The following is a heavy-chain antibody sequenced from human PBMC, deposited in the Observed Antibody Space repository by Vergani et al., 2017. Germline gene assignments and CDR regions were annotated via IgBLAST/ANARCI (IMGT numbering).Heavy chain of an antibody. Sequence: QVQLQESGPGLVKPSQTLSLTCTVSGGSISSGSYYWSWIRQPAGKGLEWIWRIYTSGSTNYNPSLKSRVTISVDTSKNQFSLKLSSVTAADTAVYYCARWDYGSGSGWFDPWGQGTLVTVSS. J-gene: IGHJ5*02. CDR3: ARWDYGSGSGWFDP. CDR2: IYTSGST. CDR1: GGSISSGSYY. D-gene: IGHD3-10*01. V-gene: IGHV4-61*02.